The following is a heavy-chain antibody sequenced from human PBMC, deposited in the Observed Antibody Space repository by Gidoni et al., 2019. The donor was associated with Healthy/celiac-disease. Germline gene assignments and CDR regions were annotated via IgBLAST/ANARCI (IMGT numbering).Heavy chain of an antibody. D-gene: IGHD3-22*01. J-gene: IGHJ4*02. CDR2: IIPIFGTA. CDR3: ARDRYYYDSSGYLDSFDY. Sequence: QVQLVQSGAEVKKPGSSVKVSCKASGGTFSSYAISWVRQAPGQGLEWMGGIIPIFGTANYAQKFQGRVTITADESTSTAYMELSSLRSEDTAVYYCARDRYYYDSSGYLDSFDYWGQGTLVTVSS. CDR1: GGTFSSYA. V-gene: IGHV1-69*01.